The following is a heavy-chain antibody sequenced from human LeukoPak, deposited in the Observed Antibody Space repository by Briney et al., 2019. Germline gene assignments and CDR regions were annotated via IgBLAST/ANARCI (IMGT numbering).Heavy chain of an antibody. V-gene: IGHV3-30-3*01. CDR1: GFTLSSHV. D-gene: IGHD3-3*01. Sequence: GGSLRLSCVASGFTLSSHVMHWVRPALGKGLGRVALISSDGTTKYNADSVEGRFTISRDTSSDTLYMQVNSLRGDDTSVYYCARGILSPRSVAFDVWGQGTMVTVS. CDR3: ARGILSPRSVAFDV. J-gene: IGHJ3*01. CDR2: ISSDGTTK.